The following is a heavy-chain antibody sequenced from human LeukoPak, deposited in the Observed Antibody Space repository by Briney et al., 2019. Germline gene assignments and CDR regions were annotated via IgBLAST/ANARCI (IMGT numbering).Heavy chain of an antibody. J-gene: IGHJ2*01. Sequence: GGSLRLSCAASEFTFDYHGMSWVRQAPGKGLEWVSGINWNGYSIGYADSVKGRFTISRDNGKNFLYLQMSSLKAEDTAFYHCARVDYASGYFDLWGRGTLVTVSS. CDR1: EFTFDYHG. V-gene: IGHV3-20*01. CDR3: ARVDYASGYFDL. D-gene: IGHD3-16*01. CDR2: INWNGYSI.